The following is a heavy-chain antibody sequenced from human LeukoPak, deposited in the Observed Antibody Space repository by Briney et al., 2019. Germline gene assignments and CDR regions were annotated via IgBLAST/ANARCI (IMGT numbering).Heavy chain of an antibody. D-gene: IGHD1-1*01. CDR2: MYYNGNA. Sequence: PSETLSLTCTVSGAPINSYYWSWIRQPPGKGLEWIGYMYYNGNANYNPSLKSRVTISLDTSENQFSLKLSSMNAADTAVYYCAGNSYINYIDYWGQGTLVTVSS. CDR3: AGNSYINYIDY. CDR1: GAPINSYY. V-gene: IGHV4-59*01. J-gene: IGHJ4*02.